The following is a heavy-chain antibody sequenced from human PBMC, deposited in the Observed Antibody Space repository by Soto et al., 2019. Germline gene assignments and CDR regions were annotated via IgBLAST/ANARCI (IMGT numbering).Heavy chain of an antibody. Sequence: SETLSLTCAVYGGSFSGYYWSWIRQPPGKGLEWIGRIHSSGSAKYNPSLNSRVAMSVDTSKSQFSLEVSSLTAADTAVYYCAREEQLGPYYYYALDVWGQGTTVTVSS. D-gene: IGHD1-1*01. CDR3: AREEQLGPYYYYALDV. CDR2: IHSSGSA. CDR1: GGSFSGYY. J-gene: IGHJ6*02. V-gene: IGHV4-4*07.